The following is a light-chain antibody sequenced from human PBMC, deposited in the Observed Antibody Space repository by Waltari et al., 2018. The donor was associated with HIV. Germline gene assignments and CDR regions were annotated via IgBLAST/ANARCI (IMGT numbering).Light chain of an antibody. Sequence: DIQMTQSPSSLSASVGDRVTITCQASQDIRNYLNWYQQKPGKAHKLLIYDASNLETEVPSRFSGSGSGTDFTFTISSLQPEDIATYYCQQYDNLPLTFGGGTKVEIK. CDR1: QDIRNY. CDR2: DAS. CDR3: QQYDNLPLT. V-gene: IGKV1-33*01. J-gene: IGKJ4*01.